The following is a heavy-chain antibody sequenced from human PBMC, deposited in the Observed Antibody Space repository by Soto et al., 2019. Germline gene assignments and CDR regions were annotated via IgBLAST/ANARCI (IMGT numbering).Heavy chain of an antibody. CDR1: GGSISSSRYY. V-gene: IGHV4-39*01. J-gene: IGHJ6*03. Sequence: SETLSLTCTVSGGSISSSRYYWGWIRQPPGKGLEWIGTIYYSGSTYYNPSLKSRVTVSVDTSKNQFSLKLSSVTAADTAVYYCARRDDSSDYYYYMDVWGKGTTVTVSS. CDR2: IYYSGST. D-gene: IGHD6-19*01. CDR3: ARRDDSSDYYYYMDV.